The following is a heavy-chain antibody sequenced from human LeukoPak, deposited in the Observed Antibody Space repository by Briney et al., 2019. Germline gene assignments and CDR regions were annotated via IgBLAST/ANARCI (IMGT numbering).Heavy chain of an antibody. CDR1: GYTFTSYG. V-gene: IGHV1-18*01. CDR3: ATGRYYDSSGYSFDY. CDR2: ISAYNGNT. D-gene: IGHD3-22*01. Sequence: GALVKVSCKASGYTFTSYGISWVRQAPGQGLEWMGWISAYNGNTNYAQKLQGRVTMTTDTSTSTAYMELRSLRSDDTAVYYCATGRYYDSSGYSFDYWGQGTLVTVSS. J-gene: IGHJ4*02.